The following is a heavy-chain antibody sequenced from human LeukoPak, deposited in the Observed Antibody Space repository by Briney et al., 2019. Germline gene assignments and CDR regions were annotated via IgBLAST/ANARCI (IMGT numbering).Heavy chain of an antibody. CDR3: ARERGRLRFLEWFFDY. V-gene: IGHV1-69*05. J-gene: IGHJ4*02. Sequence: SVKVSCKASGGTFSSYAISWVRQAPGQGLEWMGRIIPIFGTANYAQEFQGRVTITTDESTSTAYMELSSLRSEDTAVYYCARERGRLRFLEWFFDYWGQGTLVTVSS. CDR2: IIPIFGTA. CDR1: GGTFSSYA. D-gene: IGHD3-3*01.